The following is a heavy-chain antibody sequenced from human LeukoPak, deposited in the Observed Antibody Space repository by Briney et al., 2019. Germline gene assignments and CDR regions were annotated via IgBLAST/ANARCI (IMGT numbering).Heavy chain of an antibody. D-gene: IGHD6-19*01. CDR1: GGSISSYY. J-gene: IGHJ4*02. CDR3: ARLGESAVAGLTFDY. CDR2: IYYSGST. V-gene: IGHV4-59*08. Sequence: SETLSLTCTVSGGSISSYYWSWIRQPPGKGLEWIVYIYYSGSTNYNPSLKSRVTISVDTSKNQFSLKLSSVTAADTAVYYCARLGESAVAGLTFDYWGQGTLVTVSS.